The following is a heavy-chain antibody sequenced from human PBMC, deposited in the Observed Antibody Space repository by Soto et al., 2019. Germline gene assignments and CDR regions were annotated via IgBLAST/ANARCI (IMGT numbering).Heavy chain of an antibody. Sequence: GGSLRLSCAASGFTFSDVAMHWVRQASGKGLEWVGRIKSKTDGGTADYATPVKGRFTISRDDSKNTVYLQMNSLKTEDTAVYYCTTEDYDTSGNYYFDYWGQGALVTVSS. V-gene: IGHV3-15*07. CDR2: IKSKTDGGTA. CDR3: TTEDYDTSGNYYFDY. J-gene: IGHJ4*02. D-gene: IGHD3-22*01. CDR1: GFTFSDVA.